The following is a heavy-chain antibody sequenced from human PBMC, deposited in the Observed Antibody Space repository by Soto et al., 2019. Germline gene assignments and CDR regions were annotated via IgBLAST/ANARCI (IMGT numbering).Heavy chain of an antibody. CDR1: GFTFSSYG. CDR2: ISYDGSNK. Sequence: GGSLRLSCAASGFTFSSYGMHWVRQAPGKGLEWVAVISYDGSNKYYADPVKGRFTISRDNSKNTLYLQMNSLRAEDTAVYYCANRDTSMVTRYYYGMDVWGQGTTVTVPS. D-gene: IGHD5-18*01. V-gene: IGHV3-30*18. J-gene: IGHJ6*02. CDR3: ANRDTSMVTRYYYGMDV.